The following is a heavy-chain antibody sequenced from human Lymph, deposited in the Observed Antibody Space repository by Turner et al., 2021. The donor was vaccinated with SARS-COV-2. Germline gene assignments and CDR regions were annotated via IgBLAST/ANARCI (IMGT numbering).Heavy chain of an antibody. CDR3: ARVPPSGDYFDF. D-gene: IGHD4-17*01. J-gene: IGHJ4*02. Sequence: EVQLVESVGGFVQPGWSLRPSCAASGFTVSSHSMSWGRQAPGKGLEWVSLIYSGGSTLYADSVKGRFTISRDYSKNTLYLQMNSLRADDTAVYYCARVPPSGDYFDFWGQGTLVTVSS. CDR2: IYSGGST. CDR1: GFTVSSHS. V-gene: IGHV3-53*01.